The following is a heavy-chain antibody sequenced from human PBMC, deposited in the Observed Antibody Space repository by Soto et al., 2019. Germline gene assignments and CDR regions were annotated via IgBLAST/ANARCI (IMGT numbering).Heavy chain of an antibody. Sequence: GGFLQLSCAASGFTFSSSAMISVRQSPGKGLEWVSAISGSGGSTYYADSVKGRFTISRDNSKNTLYLQMNSLRAEDTAVYYCAKDPSDYSTRYSEYWGQGTLVTVSS. CDR3: AKDPSDYSTRYSEY. J-gene: IGHJ4*02. CDR1: GFTFSSSA. D-gene: IGHD3-16*01. V-gene: IGHV3-23*01. CDR2: ISGSGGST.